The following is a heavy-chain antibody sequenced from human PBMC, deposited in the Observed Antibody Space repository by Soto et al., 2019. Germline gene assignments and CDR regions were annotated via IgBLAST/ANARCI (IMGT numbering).Heavy chain of an antibody. CDR3: ARAGDDYGDYYYYGMDV. J-gene: IGHJ6*02. CDR1: GYTFTSYA. D-gene: IGHD4-17*01. Sequence: VKVSCKASGYTFTSYAMHWVRQAPGQGLEWMGWINAGNGNTKYSQKFQGRVTITRDTSASTAYMELSSLRSEDTAVYYCARAGDDYGDYYYYGMDVWGQGTTVTV. CDR2: INAGNGNT. V-gene: IGHV1-3*01.